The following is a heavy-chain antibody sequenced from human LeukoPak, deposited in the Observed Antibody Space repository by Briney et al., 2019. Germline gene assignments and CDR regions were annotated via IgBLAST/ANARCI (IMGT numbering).Heavy chain of an antibody. D-gene: IGHD3-22*01. J-gene: IGHJ2*01. V-gene: IGHV1-69*06. CDR2: IIPIFGTA. CDR1: GGTFSSYA. Sequence: GASVKVSCKASGGTFSSYAISWVRQAPGQGLEWMGGIIPIFGTANYAQKFQGRVTITADKSTSTAYMELSSLRSEDTAVYYCASYYDSSGYYFYWYFDLWGRGTLVTVSS. CDR3: ASYYDSSGYYFYWYFDL.